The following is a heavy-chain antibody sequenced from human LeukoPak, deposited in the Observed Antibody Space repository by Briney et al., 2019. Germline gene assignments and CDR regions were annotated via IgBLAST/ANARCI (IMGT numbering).Heavy chain of an antibody. CDR3: AKCFGYDPNGYYFDYYYYMDV. Sequence: GGSLRLSCTASGFTFSSYSMSWVRQAPGKGLEWVSGISSTGDTTYYANSVKGRFTISRDNSKNTLYLQMYTLRAEDTAVYICAKCFGYDPNGYYFDYYYYMDVWGKGTTVTVSS. V-gene: IGHV3-23*01. CDR1: GFTFSSYS. J-gene: IGHJ6*03. D-gene: IGHD3-22*01. CDR2: ISSTGDTT.